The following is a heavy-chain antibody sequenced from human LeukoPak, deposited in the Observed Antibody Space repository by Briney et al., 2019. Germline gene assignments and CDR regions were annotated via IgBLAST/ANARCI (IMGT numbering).Heavy chain of an antibody. Sequence: GGSLRLSCAASGFTVSSNYMSWVRQAPGKGLEWVSVIYSGGSTYYADSVKGRFTISRDNSKNTLYLQMNSLRAEDTAVYYCAGPRDGYNLRLDYWGQGTLVTVSS. CDR1: GFTVSSNY. V-gene: IGHV3-66*02. D-gene: IGHD5-24*01. J-gene: IGHJ4*02. CDR3: AGPRDGYNLRLDY. CDR2: IYSGGST.